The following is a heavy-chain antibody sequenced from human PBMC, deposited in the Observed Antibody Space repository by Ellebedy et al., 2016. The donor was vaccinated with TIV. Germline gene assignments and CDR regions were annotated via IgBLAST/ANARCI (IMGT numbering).Heavy chain of an antibody. CDR1: GFTFSSYW. CDR2: INSDGSST. J-gene: IGHJ4*01. CDR3: ARYNWNSGHY. V-gene: IGHV3-74*01. D-gene: IGHD1-20*01. Sequence: GESLKISCAASGFTFSSYWLHWVRQAPGKGLVWVSRINSDGSSTSYVDSVKGRFTISRDNAKNTLYLQMNSLRAEDTAVYYCARYNWNSGHYWGQGTLITVSS.